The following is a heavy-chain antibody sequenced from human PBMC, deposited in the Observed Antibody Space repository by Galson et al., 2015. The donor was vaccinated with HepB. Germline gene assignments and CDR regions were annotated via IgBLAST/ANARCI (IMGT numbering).Heavy chain of an antibody. CDR2: IYTSGST. V-gene: IGHV4-4*07. CDR1: GGSISSYY. CDR3: ARALLDIVVVPPGGYYYYYYMDV. Sequence: ETLSLTCTVSGGSISSYYWSWIRQPAGKGLEWIGRIYTSGSTNYNPSLKSRVTMSVDTSKNQFSLKLSSVTAADTAVYYCARALLDIVVVPPGGYYYYYYMDVWGKGTTVTVSS. J-gene: IGHJ6*03. D-gene: IGHD2-2*01.